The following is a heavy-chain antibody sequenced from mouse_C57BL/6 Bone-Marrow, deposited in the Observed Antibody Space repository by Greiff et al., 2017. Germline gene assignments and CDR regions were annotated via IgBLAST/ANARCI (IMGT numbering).Heavy chain of an antibody. D-gene: IGHD3-2*02. CDR3: ARVGSSGYFPHALYY. Sequence: EVKLVESGGGLVKPGGSLKLSCAASGFTFSSYAMSWVRQTPEKRLEWVATISDGGSYTYYPDNVKGRFTISRDNAKNNLYLQMSHLKSEDTAMYYCARVGSSGYFPHALYYWGQGSSLTVSS. CDR2: ISDGGSYT. V-gene: IGHV5-4*03. J-gene: IGHJ4*01. CDR1: GFTFSSYA.